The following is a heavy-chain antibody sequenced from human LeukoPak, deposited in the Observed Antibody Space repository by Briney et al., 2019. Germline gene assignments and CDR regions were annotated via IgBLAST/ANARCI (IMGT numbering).Heavy chain of an antibody. CDR2: IYYSGST. Sequence: SETLSLTCTVSGGSISSYYWSWIRQPPGKGLEWIGYIYYSGSTYYNPSLKSRVTISVDRSKNQFSLKLSSVTAADTAVYYCASLSYYYDSSGYSQAEYFQHWGQGTLVTVSS. V-gene: IGHV4-59*12. J-gene: IGHJ1*01. CDR3: ASLSYYYDSSGYSQAEYFQH. CDR1: GGSISSYY. D-gene: IGHD3-22*01.